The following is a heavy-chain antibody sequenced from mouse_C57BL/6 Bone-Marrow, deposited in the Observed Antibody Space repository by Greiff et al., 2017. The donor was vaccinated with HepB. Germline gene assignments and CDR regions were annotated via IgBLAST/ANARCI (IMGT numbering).Heavy chain of an antibody. CDR1: GYTFTSYW. CDR2: IDPNSGGT. J-gene: IGHJ2*01. CDR3: AREDSSGYPYYFDY. Sequence: QVQLQQPGAELVKPGASVKLSCKASGYTFTSYWMHWVKQRPGRGLEWIGRIDPNSGGTKYNEKFKSKATLTVDTSSSTAYMELHSLTSEDSAVYFCAREDSSGYPYYFDYWGQGTTLTVSS. D-gene: IGHD3-2*02. V-gene: IGHV1-62-3*01.